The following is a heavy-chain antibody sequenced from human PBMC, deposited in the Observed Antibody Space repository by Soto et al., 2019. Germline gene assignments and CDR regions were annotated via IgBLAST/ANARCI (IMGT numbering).Heavy chain of an antibody. J-gene: IGHJ5*01. CDR1: GGSISTSSYY. CDR2: IFYNGDT. V-gene: IGHV4-39*01. CDR3: VRLIGNSWLDS. Sequence: SETLSLTCTVSGGSISTSSYYWGWIRQPPGEGLEWIGTIFYNGDTYYSPSLKSRVTISVDTSKSQFSLNLSSVTAADTAVYYCVRLIGNSWLDSWGQGTLVTVS.